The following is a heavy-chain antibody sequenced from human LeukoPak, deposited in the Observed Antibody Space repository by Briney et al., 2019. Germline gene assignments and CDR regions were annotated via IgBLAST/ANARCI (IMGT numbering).Heavy chain of an antibody. CDR2: IWYDGSNK. Sequence: GGSLRLSCAASGFTFSSYGMHWVRQAPGKGLEWVAVIWYDGSNKYYADSVKGRFTISRDNSKNTLYLQMNSLRAEDTAVYYCARDPDLSTSWFSFDYWGQGTLVTVSS. CDR1: GFTFSSYG. J-gene: IGHJ4*02. V-gene: IGHV3-33*01. CDR3: ARDPDLSTSWFSFDY. D-gene: IGHD6-13*01.